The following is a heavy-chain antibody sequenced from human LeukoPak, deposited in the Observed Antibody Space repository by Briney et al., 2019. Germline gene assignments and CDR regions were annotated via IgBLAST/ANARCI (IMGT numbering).Heavy chain of an antibody. J-gene: IGHJ4*02. V-gene: IGHV1-18*01. CDR3: AKLGGGADDY. CDR1: GYTFTSFG. CDR2: ISAYNGNV. Sequence: ASVKVSCKASGYTFTSFGISWVRQAPGQGLEWMGWISAYNGNVKYAQKFQGRVTMTTDISTSTAYMEVRSLRSEDTAVYYCAKLGGGADDYWGQGTLVTVSS. D-gene: IGHD3-16*01.